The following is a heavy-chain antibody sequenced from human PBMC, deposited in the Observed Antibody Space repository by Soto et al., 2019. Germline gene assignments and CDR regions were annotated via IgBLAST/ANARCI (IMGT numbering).Heavy chain of an antibody. D-gene: IGHD2-8*01. CDR2: ISYDGSNK. V-gene: IGHV3-30-3*01. J-gene: IGHJ3*02. CDR1: LFTFSSYP. Sequence: LXLSCAASLFTFSSYPMHWVRQAPCKGLEWVAVISYDGSNKYYADSVKGRFTISRDNSKNTLYLQMNSLRAEDTAVYYCARDFPTDCTNGVCYPDAFDIWGQGTMVTVSS. CDR3: ARDFPTDCTNGVCYPDAFDI.